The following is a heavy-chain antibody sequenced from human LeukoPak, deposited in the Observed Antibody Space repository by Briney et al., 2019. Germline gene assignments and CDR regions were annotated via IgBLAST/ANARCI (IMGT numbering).Heavy chain of an antibody. CDR3: ARVSLDGIAAAFDY. V-gene: IGHV1-2*02. CDR2: INPNSGGT. CDR1: GYTFTGYY. J-gene: IGHJ4*02. Sequence: ASVKVSCKASGYTFTGYYMHWVRQAPGQGLEWMGWINPNSGGTNYAQKFQGRVTMTRDTSISTAYMELSRLRSDDTAVYYCARVSLDGIAAAFDYWGQGTLVTVSS. D-gene: IGHD6-13*01.